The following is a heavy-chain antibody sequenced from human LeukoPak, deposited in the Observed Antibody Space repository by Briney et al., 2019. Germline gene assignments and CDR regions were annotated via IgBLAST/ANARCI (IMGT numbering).Heavy chain of an antibody. CDR2: IYTSGST. CDR1: GGSISSYY. D-gene: IGHD3-10*01. Sequence: SETLSLTCTVSGGSISSYYWSWIRQPAGKGLEWIGRIYTSGSTNYNPSLKSRVTMSVDTSKNQFSLKLSSVTAADTAVYYCARERYYGSGSYYKPWFDPWGQGTLVTVSS. J-gene: IGHJ5*02. CDR3: ARERYYGSGSYYKPWFDP. V-gene: IGHV4-4*07.